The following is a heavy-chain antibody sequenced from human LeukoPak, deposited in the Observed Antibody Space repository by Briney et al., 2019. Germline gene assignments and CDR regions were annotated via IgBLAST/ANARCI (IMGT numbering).Heavy chain of an antibody. D-gene: IGHD6-19*01. CDR3: AKAGYGGGSRKTYGDY. V-gene: IGHV3-30*02. J-gene: IGHJ4*02. Sequence: DSVKGRFTISRDNSKNTLYLQMNSLRPEDTAVYYCAKAGYGGGSRKTYGDYWGQGTLVTVSS.